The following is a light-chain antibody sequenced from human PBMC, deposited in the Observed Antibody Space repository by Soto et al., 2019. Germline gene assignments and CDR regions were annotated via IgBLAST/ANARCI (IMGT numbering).Light chain of an antibody. CDR3: QQRSNWPS. CDR2: DAS. J-gene: IGKJ5*01. CDR1: QSVSSY. Sequence: EIALTQSPATLSLSSGDRATLSCRASQSVSSYLAWYQQKPGQARRLLIYDASNRATGIPARLSGSGSGTDFTLTISSLEPEDFAVYYCQQRSNWPSFGQGTRLEIK. V-gene: IGKV3-11*01.